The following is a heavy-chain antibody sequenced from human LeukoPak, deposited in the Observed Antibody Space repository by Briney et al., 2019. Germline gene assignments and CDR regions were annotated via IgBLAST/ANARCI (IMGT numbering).Heavy chain of an antibody. Sequence: SQTLSLTCTVSGGSINSGSFYWSWIRQPPGTGLEWIGYISYSGSTNYNPSLKSRVTISVDTSKNQFSLKLSSVTAADTAVYYCARYVWGSYPTFEDYWGQGTLVTVSS. CDR2: ISYSGST. V-gene: IGHV4-61*01. CDR3: ARYVWGSYPTFEDY. CDR1: GGSINSGSFY. J-gene: IGHJ4*02. D-gene: IGHD3-16*02.